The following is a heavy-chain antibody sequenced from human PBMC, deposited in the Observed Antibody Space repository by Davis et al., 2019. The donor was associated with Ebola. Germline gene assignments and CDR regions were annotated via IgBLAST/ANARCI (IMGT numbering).Heavy chain of an antibody. V-gene: IGHV3-21*01. D-gene: IGHD3-22*01. CDR3: ARGGFWGITMIDY. CDR1: GFTFISYS. Sequence: GESLKISCAASGFTFISYSMNWVRQAPGKGLEWVSSISSSSSYIYYADSVKGRFTISRDNAKNSLYLQMNSLRAEDTAVYYCARGGFWGITMIDYWGQGTLVTVSS. J-gene: IGHJ4*02. CDR2: ISSSSSYI.